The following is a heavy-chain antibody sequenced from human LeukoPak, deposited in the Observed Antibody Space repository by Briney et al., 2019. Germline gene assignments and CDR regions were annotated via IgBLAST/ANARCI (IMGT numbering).Heavy chain of an antibody. Sequence: SETLSLTCAVSGGSLSGYYWTWIRQPPGKGLEWIGEINHSGSTNYNPSLKSRITISQDTSKNQFSLKVNSVTAADTAAYYCTREEGGTTVDYWGQGTLVTVSS. D-gene: IGHD1-1*01. CDR2: INHSGST. J-gene: IGHJ4*02. CDR1: GGSLSGYY. CDR3: TREEGGTTVDY. V-gene: IGHV4-34*10.